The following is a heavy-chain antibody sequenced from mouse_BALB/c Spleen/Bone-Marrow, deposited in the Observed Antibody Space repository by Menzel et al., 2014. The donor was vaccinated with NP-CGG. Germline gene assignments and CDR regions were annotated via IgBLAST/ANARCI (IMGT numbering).Heavy chain of an antibody. J-gene: IGHJ4*01. Sequence: QVQLQQSGAELAKPGASVTMSCKASGYTFTSYWMYWIKQRPGQGLKWIGYINPSTGYTEYNQKFKDKATLTADKSSNTAYMQLSSLTSEDSAVYYCARKGYGNYHYYAMDYWGQGTSVTVSS. CDR2: INPSTGYT. V-gene: IGHV1-7*01. CDR3: ARKGYGNYHYYAMDY. CDR1: GYTFTSYW. D-gene: IGHD2-1*01.